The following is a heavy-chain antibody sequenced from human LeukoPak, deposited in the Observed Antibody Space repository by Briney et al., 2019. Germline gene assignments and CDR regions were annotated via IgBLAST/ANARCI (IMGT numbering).Heavy chain of an antibody. CDR3: ARDEQGYAYFDY. CDR2: IYSGGST. V-gene: IGHV4-4*07. Sequence: SETLSLTCTVSGGSINSYYWSWIRQPAGKGLEWIGRIYSGGSTNYNPSLKSRVTMSVDTSKNQFSPKLGSVTAADTAVYYCARDEQGYAYFDYWGQGTLVTVSS. CDR1: GGSINSYY. J-gene: IGHJ4*02. D-gene: IGHD5-18*01.